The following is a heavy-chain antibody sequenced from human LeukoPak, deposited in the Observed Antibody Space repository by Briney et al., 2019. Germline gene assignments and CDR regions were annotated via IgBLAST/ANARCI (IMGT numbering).Heavy chain of an antibody. CDR2: IYYSGST. D-gene: IGHD1-26*01. J-gene: IGHJ4*02. CDR3: AICSVLGGYYFGY. CDR1: GGSISSSSSY. V-gene: IGHV4-39*01. Sequence: SETLSLTCTVSGGSISSSSSYWGWIRQSPGKGLEWIGNIYYSGSTYYNPSLKSRVTISVDTSKNQFSLKLSSVTAADTAVYYCAICSVLGGYYFGYWGPGTLVTVSS.